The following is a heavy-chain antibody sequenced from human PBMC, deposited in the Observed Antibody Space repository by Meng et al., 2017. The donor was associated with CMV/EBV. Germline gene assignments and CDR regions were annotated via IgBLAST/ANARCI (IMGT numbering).Heavy chain of an antibody. V-gene: IGHV1-69*12. CDR3: ARMPRDGYNYIDY. Sequence: QVQLCQPGAEVKKPGSSGKVSCKASVGTFSSYAISWGRQAPGQGLEWMGGIIPIFGTANYAQKFQGRVTITADESTSTAYMELSSLRSEDTAVYYCARMPRDGYNYIDYWGQGTLVTVSS. CDR2: IIPIFGTA. J-gene: IGHJ4*02. CDR1: VGTFSSYA. D-gene: IGHD5-24*01.